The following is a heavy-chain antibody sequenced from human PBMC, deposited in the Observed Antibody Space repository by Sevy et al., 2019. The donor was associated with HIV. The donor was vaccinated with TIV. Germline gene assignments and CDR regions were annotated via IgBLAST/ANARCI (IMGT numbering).Heavy chain of an antibody. Sequence: GGSLRLSCAASGFTFTSYAMRWVRQAPGKGLEWVSAISGSGGRTYYADSVKGRFTISRDNSKNTLNLQMNSLRAEDTAIYYCAKPTSYYFCSCADPLPPSRNDYWGQGTLVTVSS. CDR3: AKPTSYYFCSCADPLPPSRNDY. CDR2: ISGSGGRT. V-gene: IGHV3-23*01. J-gene: IGHJ4*02. D-gene: IGHD3-3*01. CDR1: GFTFTSYA.